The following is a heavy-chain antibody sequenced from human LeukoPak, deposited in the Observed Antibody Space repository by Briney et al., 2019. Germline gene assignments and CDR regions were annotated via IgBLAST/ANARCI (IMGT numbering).Heavy chain of an antibody. V-gene: IGHV3-9*01. CDR1: GFTFDDYA. D-gene: IGHD3-10*01. CDR3: AKFGFGELDY. CDR2: ISWNSGSI. J-gene: IGHJ4*02. Sequence: QPGGSLRLSCAASGFTFDDYAMHWVRQAPGKGLEWVSGISWNSGSIGYADSVKGRFTISRDNAKNSLYLQMNSLRAEDTALYYCAKFGFGELDYWGQGTLVTVSS.